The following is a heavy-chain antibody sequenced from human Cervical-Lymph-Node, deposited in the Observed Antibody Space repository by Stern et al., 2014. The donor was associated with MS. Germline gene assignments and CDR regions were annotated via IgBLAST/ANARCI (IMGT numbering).Heavy chain of an antibody. J-gene: IGHJ4*02. CDR2: IFPDDSDT. D-gene: IGHD6-19*01. CDR3: ARIAVAGSFDY. V-gene: IGHV5-51*01. CDR1: GYTFTSYW. Sequence: VQLVQSGAEVKKAGESLKLSCTTSGYTFTSYWFAWVRQLPGKGLEWMGIIFPDDSDTRYSPSVQGQVSISADKSSSTAYLQWSSLKASDAAAYYCARIAVAGSFDYWGQGAPVTVSS.